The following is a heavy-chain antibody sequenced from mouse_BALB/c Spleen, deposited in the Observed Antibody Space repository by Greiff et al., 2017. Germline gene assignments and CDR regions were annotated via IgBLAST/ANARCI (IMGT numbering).Heavy chain of an antibody. J-gene: IGHJ4*01. CDR3: GRTGSSYYYAMDY. CDR2: INPYNGDT. Sequence: DVKLQESGPELVKPGASVKISCKASGYSFTGYFMNWVKQSHGKSLEWIGRINPYNGDTFYNQKFKGKATLTVDKSSSTAHMELLSLTSEDSAVYYCGRTGSSYYYAMDYWGQGTSVTVSS. V-gene: IGHV1-37*01. CDR1: GYSFTGYF. D-gene: IGHD1-1*01.